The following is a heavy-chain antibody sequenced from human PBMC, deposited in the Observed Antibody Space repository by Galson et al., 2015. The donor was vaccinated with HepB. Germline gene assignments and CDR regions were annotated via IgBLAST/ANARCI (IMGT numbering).Heavy chain of an antibody. CDR3: ARGDITIFDY. V-gene: IGHV1-18*04. CDR1: GYTFTNYD. D-gene: IGHD3-3*01. J-gene: IGHJ4*02. CDR2: ISVYNGDT. Sequence: SVKVSCKASGYTFTNYDISWVRQAPGQGLEWMGWISVYNGDTNYAQKLQGRVTMTTDTSTSTAYMEMRSLRSDDTALYYCARGDITIFDYWGQGTLVTVSS.